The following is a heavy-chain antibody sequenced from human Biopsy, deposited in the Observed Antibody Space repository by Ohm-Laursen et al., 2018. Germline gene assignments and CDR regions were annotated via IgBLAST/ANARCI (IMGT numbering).Heavy chain of an antibody. CDR3: ARAGVGSDGTDSYYYGMDV. D-gene: IGHD5-24*01. J-gene: IGHJ6*02. V-gene: IGHV1-46*01. CDR2: ISPSGATT. Sequence: SSVKVSCKASGNTFATYHIHWVRQAPGQGPEWMGVISPSGATTSFSQKFQGRITMTRDTSTGTVYMDLNSLGSEDTAVYYCARAGVGSDGTDSYYYGMDVWGPGTTVTVSS. CDR1: GNTFATYH.